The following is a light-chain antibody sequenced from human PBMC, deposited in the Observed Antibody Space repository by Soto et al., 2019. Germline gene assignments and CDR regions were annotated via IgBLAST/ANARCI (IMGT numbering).Light chain of an antibody. V-gene: IGKV3-20*01. CDR1: QSLSGDY. J-gene: IGKJ1*01. CDR2: RAS. CDR3: QHYGASPWT. Sequence: NGLTQSPGTLSFAAGERATLSSRASQSLSGDYLAWYQQKPGQAPRVLIYRASIRATGISDRFSGSGSGTDFTLTISRLEPEDFAVYYCQHYGASPWTFGQGTKVDIK.